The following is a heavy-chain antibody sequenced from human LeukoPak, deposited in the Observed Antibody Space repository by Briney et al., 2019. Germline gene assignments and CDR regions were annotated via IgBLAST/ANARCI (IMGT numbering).Heavy chain of an antibody. J-gene: IGHJ6*04. CDR2: IYYSGST. CDR3: ARDGPPDILTGTYYGMDV. CDR1: GGSISSYY. D-gene: IGHD3-9*01. Sequence: SETLSLTCTVSGGSISSYYWSWIRQPPGKGLEWIGNIYYSGSTNYNPSLKSRVTISVDTSKNQFSLKLSSVTAADTAVYYCARDGPPDILTGTYYGMDVWGKGTTVTVSS. V-gene: IGHV4-59*01.